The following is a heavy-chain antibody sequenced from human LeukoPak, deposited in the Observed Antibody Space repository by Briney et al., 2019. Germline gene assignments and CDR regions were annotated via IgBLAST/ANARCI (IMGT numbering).Heavy chain of an antibody. D-gene: IGHD3-16*01. CDR2: ISGSGAST. V-gene: IGHV3-23*01. J-gene: IGHJ3*02. Sequence: GGSLRLSCAASGFTFSSYAMSWVRQAPGKGLEWVSAISGSGASTYYADSVKGRFTISRDNSKNTLYVQMNSQRAEDTAVYYCEKSQFGGVFDGFDIWGQGTMVTVSS. CDR1: GFTFSSYA. CDR3: EKSQFGGVFDGFDI.